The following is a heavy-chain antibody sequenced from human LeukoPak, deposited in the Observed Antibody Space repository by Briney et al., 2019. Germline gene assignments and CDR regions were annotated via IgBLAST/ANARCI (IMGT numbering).Heavy chain of an antibody. Sequence: GGSLRLSCAASGFTFSSYAMGWVRQAPGKGLEWVSAISGSGGSTYYADSVKGRFTISRDNSKNTLYLQMNSLRAEDTAVYYCAKDGGDIVVVPRGPFDYWGQGTLVTVSS. D-gene: IGHD2-2*01. CDR2: ISGSGGST. V-gene: IGHV3-23*01. CDR3: AKDGGDIVVVPRGPFDY. J-gene: IGHJ4*02. CDR1: GFTFSSYA.